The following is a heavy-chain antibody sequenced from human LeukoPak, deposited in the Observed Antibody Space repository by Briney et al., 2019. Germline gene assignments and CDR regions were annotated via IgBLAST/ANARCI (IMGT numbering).Heavy chain of an antibody. D-gene: IGHD2-15*01. Sequence: SETLSHTCTVSGGSISSYYWSWIRQPPGKGLEWIGYIYYSGSTNYNPSLKSRVTISVDTSKNQFSLKLSSVTAADTAVYYCARVPRLGYCSGGSCYGLGRYYYYYYMDVCGKGTTVTVSS. CDR2: IYYSGST. J-gene: IGHJ6*03. V-gene: IGHV4-59*01. CDR3: ARVPRLGYCSGGSCYGLGRYYYYYYMDV. CDR1: GGSISSYY.